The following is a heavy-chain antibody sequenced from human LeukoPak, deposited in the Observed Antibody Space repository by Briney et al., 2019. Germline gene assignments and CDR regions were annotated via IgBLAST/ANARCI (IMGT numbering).Heavy chain of an antibody. Sequence: GGSLRLSCAASGFGFSNYRMSWVRQAPGKGLEWVANIKQDGSQKYYVDSVKGRFTISRDNAKNSLYLEMNSLRAEDTAVYYCASNDGYDYIWGSFRMYYFDYWGHGTLVTVSS. J-gene: IGHJ4*01. CDR1: GFGFSNYR. D-gene: IGHD3-16*02. CDR2: IKQDGSQK. V-gene: IGHV3-7*01. CDR3: ASNDGYDYIWGSFRMYYFDY.